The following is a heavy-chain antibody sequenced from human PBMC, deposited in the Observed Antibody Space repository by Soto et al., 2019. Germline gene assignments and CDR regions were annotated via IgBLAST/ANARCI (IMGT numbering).Heavy chain of an antibody. CDR3: ARVNYDYVWGSYRPYGMDV. Sequence: QLQLQESGSGLVKPSQTLSLTCAVSGGSISSGGYSWSWIRQPPGKGLEWIGYIYHSGSTYYNPYLKRRVTISVDRSKNQFSLKLSSVTAADTAVYYCARVNYDYVWGSYRPYGMDVWGQGTTVTVSS. V-gene: IGHV4-30-2*01. CDR2: IYHSGST. CDR1: GGSISSGGYS. J-gene: IGHJ6*02. D-gene: IGHD3-16*02.